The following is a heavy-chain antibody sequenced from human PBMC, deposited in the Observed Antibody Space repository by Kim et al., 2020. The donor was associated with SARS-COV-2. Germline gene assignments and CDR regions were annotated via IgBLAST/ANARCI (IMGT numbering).Heavy chain of an antibody. CDR3: AKVRVNSHSSYYYYGMDV. D-gene: IGHD1-1*01. J-gene: IGHJ6*02. Sequence: GGSLRLSCAASGFTFSSYGMHWVRQAPGKGLEWVAVISYDGSNKYYADSVKGRFTISRDNSKNTLYLQMNSLRAEDTAVYYCAKVRVNSHSSYYYYGMDVWGQGTTVTVSS. CDR1: GFTFSSYG. V-gene: IGHV3-30*18. CDR2: ISYDGSNK.